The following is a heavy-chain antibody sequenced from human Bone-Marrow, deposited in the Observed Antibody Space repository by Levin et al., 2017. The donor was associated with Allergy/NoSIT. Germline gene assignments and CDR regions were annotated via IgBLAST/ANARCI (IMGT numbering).Heavy chain of an antibody. Sequence: GESLKISCKASGYIFTDYYLHWVRQAPGQGFGWMGWIMADSGYANYADNFQGRVTMTRDTSTSTAYMEVSSLTSDDTAVYYCARDVRSSGSDIRNYWGQGTLVTVSS. CDR1: GYIFTDYY. D-gene: IGHD5-12*01. CDR3: ARDVRSSGSDIRNY. CDR2: IMADSGYA. V-gene: IGHV1-2*02. J-gene: IGHJ4*02.